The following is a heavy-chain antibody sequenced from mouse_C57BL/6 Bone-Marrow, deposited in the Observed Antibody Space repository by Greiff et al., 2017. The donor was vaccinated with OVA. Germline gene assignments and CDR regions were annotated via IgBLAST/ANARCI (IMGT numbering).Heavy chain of an antibody. J-gene: IGHJ1*03. Sequence: QVQLQQSGAELARPGASVKLSCKASGYTFTSYGISWVKQRTGQGLEWIGEIYPRSGNTYYNEKFKGKATLTADKSSSTAYMELSSLTSQDTAIYFCATLKFITTVVATRGWYFDVWGKGTTVTVSS. CDR3: ATLKFITTVVATRGWYFDV. V-gene: IGHV1-81*01. D-gene: IGHD1-1*01. CDR2: IYPRSGNT. CDR1: GYTFTSYG.